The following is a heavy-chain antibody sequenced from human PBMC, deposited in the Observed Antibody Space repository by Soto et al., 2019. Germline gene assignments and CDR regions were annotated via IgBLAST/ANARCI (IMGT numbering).Heavy chain of an antibody. V-gene: IGHV3-30-3*01. Sequence: QVQLVESGGGVVQPGRSLRLSCAASGFTFSSYAMHWVRQAPGKGLEWVAVISYDGSNKYYAYSVKGRFPISRDNSKNTLYLQMTSLRAEDTAVYYCARDRLRYNWNDFPYYYYGMDVWGQGTTVTVSS. D-gene: IGHD1-1*01. J-gene: IGHJ6*02. CDR2: ISYDGSNK. CDR3: ARDRLRYNWNDFPYYYYGMDV. CDR1: GFTFSSYA.